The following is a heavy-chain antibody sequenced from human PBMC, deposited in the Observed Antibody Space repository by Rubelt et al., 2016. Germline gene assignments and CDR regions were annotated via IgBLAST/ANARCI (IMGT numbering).Heavy chain of an antibody. CDR3: ARVPAGYCSGTSCYVSDY. V-gene: IGHV1-69*04. CDR1: GGTFSSYA. D-gene: IGHD2-2*03. CDR2: IIPILGIA. J-gene: IGHJ4*02. Sequence: LVQSGAEVKKPGSSVKVSCKASGGTFSSYAISWVRQAPGQGLEWMGRIIPILGIANYAQKFQGRVTITADKSTSTAYMELSSLRSEDTAVYYCARVPAGYCSGTSCYVSDYGCQGTLVTISS.